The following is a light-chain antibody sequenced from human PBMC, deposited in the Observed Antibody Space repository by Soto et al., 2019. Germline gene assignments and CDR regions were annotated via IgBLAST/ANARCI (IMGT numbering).Light chain of an antibody. CDR3: AAWDDSLSAWV. V-gene: IGLV1-47*01. CDR2: KNN. Sequence: QSVLTQPPSASGTPGQRVTISCSGGSYNVGKNLVYWYQQRPGTAPKLNIFKNNQRPSGVPDRFSGSNSGSSASLAISGLRSEDYADYFCAAWDDSLSAWVFGGGTQLTVL. J-gene: IGLJ3*02. CDR1: SYNVGKNL.